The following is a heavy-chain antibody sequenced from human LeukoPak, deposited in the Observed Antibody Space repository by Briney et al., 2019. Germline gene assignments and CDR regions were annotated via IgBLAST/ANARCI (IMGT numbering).Heavy chain of an antibody. D-gene: IGHD6-13*01. CDR2: ISAYNGNT. CDR3: GGAAIAAAGTLGGFDP. V-gene: IGHV1-18*01. CDR1: GYTFTSYG. J-gene: IGHJ5*02. Sequence: GASVKVSCKASGYTFTSYGISWVRQAPGQGLEWMGWISAYNGNTNYAQKLQGRVTMTTDTSTSTAYLEPRSLSSGDPAVYYLGGAAIAAAGTLGGFDPWGQGTLVTVSS.